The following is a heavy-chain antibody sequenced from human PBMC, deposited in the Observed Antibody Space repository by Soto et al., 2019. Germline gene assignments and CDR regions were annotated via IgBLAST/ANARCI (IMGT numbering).Heavy chain of an antibody. V-gene: IGHV3-21*01. J-gene: IGHJ3*02. CDR1: GFTFRSYS. CDR2: ISTTSSYI. D-gene: IGHD4-17*01. Sequence: EVQLVESGGGLVKPGGSLRLSCEASGFTFRSYSMHWVRQAPGKGLEWVSSISTTSSYIYYGDSVKGRFTISRDNAKNSLFLQMNSLRAEDTAIYYCAREGDDYGDYKRAFDIWGQGTTVTVSS. CDR3: AREGDDYGDYKRAFDI.